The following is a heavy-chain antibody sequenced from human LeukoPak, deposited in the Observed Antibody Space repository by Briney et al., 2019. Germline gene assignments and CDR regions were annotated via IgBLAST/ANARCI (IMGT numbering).Heavy chain of an antibody. D-gene: IGHD3-10*01. Sequence: SETLSLTCKVSGGSMSDHYGSWIRQPPGKGLEWIGYIYYTGSTHYNPSLESRVTMSVDTSTNQFSLKLTSVTAADTAIYYCARGSPMADSWGQGTRVTVSS. CDR3: ARGSPMADS. CDR1: GGSMSDHY. V-gene: IGHV4-59*11. CDR2: IYYTGST. J-gene: IGHJ4*02.